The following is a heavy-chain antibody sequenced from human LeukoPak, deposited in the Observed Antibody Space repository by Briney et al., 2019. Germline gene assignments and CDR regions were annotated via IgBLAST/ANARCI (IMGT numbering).Heavy chain of an antibody. J-gene: IGHJ4*02. Sequence: ASVKASCKASGYTITGYYLHWVRQAPGQGLEWMVWINSNSGGTNYAQNFKGRVPTTRDTSISTAYMELRRITLDATAVYNCARNPGQLQRRFDYWGQGHLVTVSS. CDR1: GYTITGYY. CDR2: INSNSGGT. CDR3: ARNPGQLQRRFDY. D-gene: IGHD1-1*01. V-gene: IGHV1-2*02.